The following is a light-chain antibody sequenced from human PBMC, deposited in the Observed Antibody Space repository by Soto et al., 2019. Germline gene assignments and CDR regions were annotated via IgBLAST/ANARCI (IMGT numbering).Light chain of an antibody. CDR1: QSVSSTL. CDR2: GVS. J-gene: IGKJ1*01. CDR3: QHYGDSSLT. Sequence: ELVLTQSPVALSLSSGERATLSCRASQSVSSTLLTWYQQKPGQAPRLLVYGVSSRATGIPDRFSGSGSGTDFTLTISRVEPEDFAVYFCQHYGDSSLTFGQGSRVEI. V-gene: IGKV3-20*01.